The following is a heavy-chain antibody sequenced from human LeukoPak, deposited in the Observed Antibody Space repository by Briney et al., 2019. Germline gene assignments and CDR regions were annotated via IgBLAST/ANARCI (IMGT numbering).Heavy chain of an antibody. J-gene: IGHJ4*02. CDR3: ARYSSGGYYFDY. D-gene: IGHD6-19*01. CDR2: IYYSGST. CDR1: GXSISSYY. Sequence: PSQTLSLTCTVSGXSISSYYGSWIRQPPGKGLEWIGFIYYSGSTNYNPSLKSRVTISIDTSKNQFSLKLSSVTAADTAVYYCARYSSGGYYFDYWGQGTLVTVSS. V-gene: IGHV4-59*08.